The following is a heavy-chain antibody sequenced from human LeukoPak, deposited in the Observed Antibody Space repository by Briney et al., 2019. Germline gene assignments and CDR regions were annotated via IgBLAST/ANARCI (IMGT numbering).Heavy chain of an antibody. CDR2: IYYSGST. V-gene: IGHV4-59*08. J-gene: IGHJ4*02. D-gene: IGHD3-16*02. Sequence: SETLSLTCTVSGGSISSYYWSWIRQPPGKGLEWIGYIYYSGSTNYNPSLKSRVTISVDTSKNQFSLKLSSVTAADTAVYYCAILRLGELSTYYFDYWGQGTLVTVSS. CDR3: AILRLGELSTYYFDY. CDR1: GGSISSYY.